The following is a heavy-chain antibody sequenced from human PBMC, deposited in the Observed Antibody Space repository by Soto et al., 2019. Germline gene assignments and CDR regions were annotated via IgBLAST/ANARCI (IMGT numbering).Heavy chain of an antibody. CDR1: GFTFSSYG. CDR3: AKGLTVTTYIY. Sequence: GGSLRLSCAASGFTFSSYGMHWVRQAPGKGLEWVAVISYDGSNKYYADSVKGRFTISRDNSKNTLYLQMNSLRAEDTAVYYCAKGLTVTTYIYWGQGTLVTVSS. V-gene: IGHV3-30*18. CDR2: ISYDGSNK. D-gene: IGHD4-4*01. J-gene: IGHJ4*02.